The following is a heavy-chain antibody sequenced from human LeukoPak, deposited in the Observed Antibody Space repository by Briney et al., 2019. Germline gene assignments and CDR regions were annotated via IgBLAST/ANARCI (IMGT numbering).Heavy chain of an antibody. CDR3: TRDPYYDSSGYYLSDYFDY. CDR1: GFTFSNFA. CDR2: SFYDGTMQ. Sequence: PGGSLRLSCAASGFTFSNFAMHWVRQAPGKGLEWVGVSFYDGTMQYYSDSVKGRFTISRDNSKNTLYLQMSSLKTEDTAVYYCTRDPYYDSSGYYLSDYFDYWGQGTLVTVSS. J-gene: IGHJ4*02. V-gene: IGHV3-30*04. D-gene: IGHD3-22*01.